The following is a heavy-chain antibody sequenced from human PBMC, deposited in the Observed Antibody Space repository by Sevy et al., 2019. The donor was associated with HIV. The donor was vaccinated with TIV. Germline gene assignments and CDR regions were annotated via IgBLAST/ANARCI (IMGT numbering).Heavy chain of an antibody. J-gene: IGHJ6*03. CDR2: ISGSGGST. CDR1: GFTFSSYA. Sequence: GGSLRLSCAASGFTFSSYAMSWVRQAPGKGLEWVSAISGSGGSTYYADSVKGRFTISRDNSKNTLYLQMNSLRAEDTAVYYCAKDKGGSGWYGQYYHYYYMDVWGKGTTVTVSS. CDR3: AKDKGGSGWYGQYYHYYYMDV. D-gene: IGHD6-19*01. V-gene: IGHV3-23*01.